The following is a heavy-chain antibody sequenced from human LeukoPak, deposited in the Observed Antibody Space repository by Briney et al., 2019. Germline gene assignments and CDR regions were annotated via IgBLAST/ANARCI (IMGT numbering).Heavy chain of an antibody. CDR2: ITSNGAKT. CDR3: AKDRGTYDRSGYHYDY. CDR1: GFTFNIYA. D-gene: IGHD3-16*01. V-gene: IGHV3-23*01. Sequence: GGSLRLACAAAGFTFNIYAMSWVRQAPGKGLEWVSTITSNGAKTYYGDSVKRRFSISRDNSKNTLYLQLNSLEAEDTALYYCAKDRGTYDRSGYHYDYWGQGTLVTVSA. J-gene: IGHJ4*02.